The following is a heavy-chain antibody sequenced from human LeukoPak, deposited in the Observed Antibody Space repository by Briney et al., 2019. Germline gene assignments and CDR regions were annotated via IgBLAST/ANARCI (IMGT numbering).Heavy chain of an antibody. V-gene: IGHV3-74*01. CDR1: GFTFSSYA. CDR2: IHRDGNNI. CDR3: ARGLRDRYGMDV. Sequence: GSLRLSCAASGFTFSSYAMSWVRQAPGKGLEWVSRIHRDGNNINYADFVQGRFTVSRDNAKNTLYLQMHSLRVEDTAMYYCARGLRDRYGMDVWGQGTTVTVSS. J-gene: IGHJ6*02.